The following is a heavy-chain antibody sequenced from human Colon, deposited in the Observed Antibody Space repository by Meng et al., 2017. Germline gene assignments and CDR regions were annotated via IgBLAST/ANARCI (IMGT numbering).Heavy chain of an antibody. J-gene: IGHJ4*02. D-gene: IGHD4-17*01. CDR1: GYTFTTYG. V-gene: IGHV1-18*01. Sequence: QVQLVQSGAAVKKPGASVKASCKASGYTFTTYGISWMRQAPGQGLEWMGWISTYDDNTNYVEKFRGRVTMTTDTSTNTAYMELRSLRSDDTAVYYCARDNPGDYVWDYWGQGTLVTVSS. CDR3: ARDNPGDYVWDY. CDR2: ISTYDDNT.